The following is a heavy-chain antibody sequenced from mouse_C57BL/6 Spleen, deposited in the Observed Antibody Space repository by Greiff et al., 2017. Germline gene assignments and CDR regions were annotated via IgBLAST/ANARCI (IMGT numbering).Heavy chain of an antibody. D-gene: IGHD2-5*01. J-gene: IGHJ4*01. CDR1: GFSFNTYA. CDR2: IRSKSNNYAT. CDR3: VSLSKTYAMDY. V-gene: IGHV10-1*01. Sequence: EVQVVESGGGLVQPKGSLKLSCAASGFSFNTYAMNWVRQAPGKGLEWVARIRSKSNNYATYYADSVKDRFTISRDDSESMLYLQMNNLKTEDTAMYYCVSLSKTYAMDYWGQGTSVTVSS.